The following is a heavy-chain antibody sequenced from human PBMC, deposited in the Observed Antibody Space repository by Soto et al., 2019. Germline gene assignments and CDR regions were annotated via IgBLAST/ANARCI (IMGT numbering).Heavy chain of an antibody. CDR2: IYYTGST. CDR1: DGSISSSSYF. D-gene: IGHD3-9*01. J-gene: IGHJ4*02. V-gene: IGHV4-39*01. Sequence: SETLSLTCSVSDGSISSSSYFWGWIRQLPGKGLEWIGSIYYTGSTYYNPSLKSRVTMSVDTSKNQFSLKLSSVTASDTALYYCASLINGRPDYWGQGTLVTVSS. CDR3: ASLINGRPDY.